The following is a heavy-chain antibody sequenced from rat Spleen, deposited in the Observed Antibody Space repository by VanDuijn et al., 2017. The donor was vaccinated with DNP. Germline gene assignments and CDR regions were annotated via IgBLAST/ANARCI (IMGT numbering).Heavy chain of an antibody. V-gene: IGHV5-7*01. CDR1: GFTFSDYN. D-gene: IGHD1-11*01. CDR2: ISYDGSRT. J-gene: IGHJ2*01. CDR3: ATRDGGY. Sequence: EVQLVESGGGLVQPGRSLKFSCAASGFTFSDYNMAWVRQAPKKGLEWVATISYDGSRTYYRDSVKGRFTISRDNAKSTLYLQMDSLRSEDTATYYCATRDGGYWGQGVMVTVSS.